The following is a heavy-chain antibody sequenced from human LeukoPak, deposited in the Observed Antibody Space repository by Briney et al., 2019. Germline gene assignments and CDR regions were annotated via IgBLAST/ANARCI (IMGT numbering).Heavy chain of an antibody. CDR3: ARRFYSNYEAYYYDYMDV. Sequence: SETLSLTCTVSGGSISSYYWSWLRQPPGKGLEWIGYIYTSGSTNYNPSLKSRVTISVDTSKNQFSLKLSSVTAADTAVYYCARRFYSNYEAYYYDYMDVWGKGTTVTVSS. J-gene: IGHJ6*03. V-gene: IGHV4-4*09. CDR1: GGSISSYY. CDR2: IYTSGST. D-gene: IGHD4-11*01.